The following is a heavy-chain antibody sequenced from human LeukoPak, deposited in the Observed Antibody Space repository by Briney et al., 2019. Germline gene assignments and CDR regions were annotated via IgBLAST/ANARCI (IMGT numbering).Heavy chain of an antibody. Sequence: GGSLRLSCAASGFSFSNYVMSWVRQAPGKGLEWVSAISGGGGSTYYTDSVKGRFTISRDNAKNSLYLQMNSLRAEDTAVYYCARDIDFMDVWGQGTTVTVSS. D-gene: IGHD3-9*01. J-gene: IGHJ6*02. CDR2: ISGGGGST. V-gene: IGHV3-23*01. CDR1: GFSFSNYV. CDR3: ARDIDFMDV.